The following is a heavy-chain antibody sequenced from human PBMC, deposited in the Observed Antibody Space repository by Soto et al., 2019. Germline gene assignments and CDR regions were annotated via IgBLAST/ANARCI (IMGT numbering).Heavy chain of an antibody. CDR1: GGSISSGGYS. CDR2: IYHSGST. V-gene: IGHV4-30-2*01. CDR3: ARGYAGSTSGFDY. D-gene: IGHD1-26*01. Sequence: QLQLQESGSGLVKPSQTLSLTCAVSGGSISSGGYSWSWIRQPPGKGLEWIGYIYHSGSTYYNPSPTPRVTLSVDRSKNQFSLKLSSVTAADTAVYYCARGYAGSTSGFDYWGQGTLVTVSS. J-gene: IGHJ4*02.